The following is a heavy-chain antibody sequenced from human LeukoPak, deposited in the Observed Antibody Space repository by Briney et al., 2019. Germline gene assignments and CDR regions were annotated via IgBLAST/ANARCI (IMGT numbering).Heavy chain of an antibody. CDR1: AFAFSSYL. CDR2: IKQDGSEK. CDR3: ARGSTTVTPRNFDY. D-gene: IGHD4-11*01. Sequence: PGGSLTLSCAPSAFAFSSYLMSWVRQAPGKGLEWVANIKQDGSEKYYVDSVKGRFTISRDNAKNTLYLQMNSLRAEDTAVYYCARGSTTVTPRNFDYWGQGTLVTVSS. J-gene: IGHJ4*02. V-gene: IGHV3-7*05.